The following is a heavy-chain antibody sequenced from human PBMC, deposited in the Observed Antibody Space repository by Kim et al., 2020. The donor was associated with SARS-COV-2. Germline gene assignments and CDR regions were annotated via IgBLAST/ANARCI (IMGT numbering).Heavy chain of an antibody. V-gene: IGHV3-11*01. CDR3: ARAGILSRYSSGWYGIQDAFDI. CDR1: GFTFSDYY. Sequence: GGSLRLSCAASGFTFSDYYMSWIRQAPGKGLEWVSYISSSGSTIYYADSVKGRFTISRDNAKNSLYLQMNSLRAEDTAVYYCARAGILSRYSSGWYGIQDAFDIWGQGTMVTVSS. CDR2: ISSSGSTI. J-gene: IGHJ3*02. D-gene: IGHD6-19*01.